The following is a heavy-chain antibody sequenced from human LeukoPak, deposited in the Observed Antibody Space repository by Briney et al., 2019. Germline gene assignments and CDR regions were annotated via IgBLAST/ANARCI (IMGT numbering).Heavy chain of an antibody. CDR1: GGTFSSYA. Sequence: SVTVSCKASGGTFSSYAISWVRQAPGQGLEWMGRIIPILGIANYAQKFQGRVTITADKSTSTAYMELSSLRSEDTAVYYCASHLLGPNADYYYYGTDVWGQGTTVTVSS. CDR2: IIPILGIA. CDR3: ASHLLGPNADYYYYGTDV. J-gene: IGHJ6*02. V-gene: IGHV1-69*10. D-gene: IGHD3-16*01.